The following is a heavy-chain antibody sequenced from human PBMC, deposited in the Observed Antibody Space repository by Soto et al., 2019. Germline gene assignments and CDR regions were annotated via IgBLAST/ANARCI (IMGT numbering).Heavy chain of an antibody. V-gene: IGHV4-30-4*01. CDR1: VGSISSGDYY. D-gene: IGHD3-10*01. CDR3: ARVVFAMVRGLNYHYGMDV. J-gene: IGHJ6*01. Sequence: SETLSLTCTFSVGSISSGDYYCSWVRQPPWKRLEWIGYIYYSGSTYYNPSLKSRVTISVDTSKNQFSLKLSSVTAADTAVYYCARVVFAMVRGLNYHYGMDVYAHGTTVSVS. CDR2: IYYSGST.